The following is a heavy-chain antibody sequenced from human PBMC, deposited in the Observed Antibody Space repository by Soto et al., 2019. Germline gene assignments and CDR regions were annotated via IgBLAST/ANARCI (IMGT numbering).Heavy chain of an antibody. J-gene: IGHJ6*02. D-gene: IGHD6-19*01. CDR1: GGTFSSYA. CDR2: IIPIFGTA. Sequence: QVQLVQSGAEVKKPGSSVKVSCKASGGTFSSYAISWVRQAPGQGLEWMGGIIPIFGTANYAQKFQGRVTITAEESTSTAYMGLSSLRSEDTAVYYCARGRQRAVAGQDYYYYGMDVWGQGTTVTVSS. CDR3: ARGRQRAVAGQDYYYYGMDV. V-gene: IGHV1-69*12.